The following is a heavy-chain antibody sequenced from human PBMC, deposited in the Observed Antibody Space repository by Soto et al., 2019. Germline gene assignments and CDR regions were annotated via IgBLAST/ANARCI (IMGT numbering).Heavy chain of an antibody. CDR1: GFTFSTYW. D-gene: IGHD3-10*01. J-gene: IGHJ4*02. Sequence: GGSLRLSCSVSGFTFSTYWMHWVRQAPGKGLMWVSRINPDGTTTNYADSVKGRFTIPRDNAKSTLWLQMNSLRDDDTAVYYCVRAHEGVNDFWGQGALVTVSS. CDR3: VRAHEGVNDF. CDR2: INPDGTTT. V-gene: IGHV3-74*01.